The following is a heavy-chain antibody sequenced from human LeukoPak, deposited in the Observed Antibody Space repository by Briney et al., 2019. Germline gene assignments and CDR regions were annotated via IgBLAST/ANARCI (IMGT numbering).Heavy chain of an antibody. CDR1: GFTFSNAW. Sequence: GGSLRLSCAASGFTFSNAWMNWVRQAPGKGLEWVSYISSSGSTIYYADSVKGRFTISRDNSRNTLYLQMNSLRAEDTAVYYCARSGLSRFGFWGQGTLVTVSS. CDR3: ARSGLSRFGF. V-gene: IGHV3-48*01. D-gene: IGHD2/OR15-2a*01. CDR2: ISSSGSTI. J-gene: IGHJ4*02.